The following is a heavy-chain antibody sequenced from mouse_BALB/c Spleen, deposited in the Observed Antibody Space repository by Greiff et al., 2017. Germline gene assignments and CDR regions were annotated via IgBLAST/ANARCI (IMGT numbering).Heavy chain of an antibody. V-gene: IGHV1-9*01. CDR1: GYSFSSYW. Sequence: QVQLQQSGAELMKPAASVTISCKATGYSFSSYWIEWVKQRPGHGLEWIGEILPGSGSTNYNEKFKGKATFTADTSSNTAYMQLSSLTSEDSAVYYCARNDRYDSTYAMDYWGQGTSVTVSS. CDR2: ILPGSGST. J-gene: IGHJ4*01. D-gene: IGHD2-12*01. CDR3: ARNDRYDSTYAMDY.